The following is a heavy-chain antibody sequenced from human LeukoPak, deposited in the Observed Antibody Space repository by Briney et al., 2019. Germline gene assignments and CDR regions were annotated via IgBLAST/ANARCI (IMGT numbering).Heavy chain of an antibody. CDR3: AKDREWDLSLFDY. Sequence: SVKVSCKASGGTFSSYAISWVRQAPGQGLEWMGGIIPIFGTANYAQKFRGRVTITADKSTRTAYMELSSLRSEDTAVYYCAKDREWDLSLFDYWGQGTLVTVSS. CDR1: GGTFSSYA. D-gene: IGHD1-26*01. V-gene: IGHV1-69*06. CDR2: IIPIFGTA. J-gene: IGHJ4*02.